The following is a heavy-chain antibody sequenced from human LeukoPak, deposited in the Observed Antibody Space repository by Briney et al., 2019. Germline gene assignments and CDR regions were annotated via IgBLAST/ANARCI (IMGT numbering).Heavy chain of an antibody. J-gene: IGHJ6*03. V-gene: IGHV3-21*04. CDR3: AKDGGGYYSSRTQYYYYMDV. CDR1: GFTFSSYS. Sequence: GGSLRLSCAASGFTFSSYSMNWVRQAPGKGLEWVSSISSSSSYIYYADSVKGRFTISRDNSKNTLYLQMNSLRAEDTAVYYCAKDGGGYYSSRTQYYYYMDVWGKGTTVTISS. CDR2: ISSSSSYI. D-gene: IGHD3-10*01.